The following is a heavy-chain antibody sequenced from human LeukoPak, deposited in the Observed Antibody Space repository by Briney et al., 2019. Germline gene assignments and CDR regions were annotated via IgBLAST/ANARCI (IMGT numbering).Heavy chain of an antibody. CDR1: GFTFSSYG. J-gene: IGHJ3*02. D-gene: IGHD1-26*01. Sequence: PGGSLRLSCAASGFTFSSYGMHWVRQAPGKGLEWVAFIRYDGSNKYYADSVKGRFTISRDNSKNTLCLQMNSLRAEDTAVYYCARGGSYLSAFDIWGQGTMVTVSS. CDR3: ARGGSYLSAFDI. CDR2: IRYDGSNK. V-gene: IGHV3-30*02.